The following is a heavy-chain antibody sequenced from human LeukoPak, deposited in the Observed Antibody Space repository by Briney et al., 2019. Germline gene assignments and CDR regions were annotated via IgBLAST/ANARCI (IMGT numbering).Heavy chain of an antibody. CDR3: TRATYGSGSYFLDY. J-gene: IGHJ4*02. CDR2: TRNKANSYTT. CDR1: GFTFSAHY. V-gene: IGHV3-72*01. D-gene: IGHD3-10*01. Sequence: PGGSLRLSCAASGFTFSAHYMDWVRQAPGKGLEWVGRTRNKANSYTTEYAASVEGRFTISRDDSKNSLYLQMNSLKTEDTAVYYCTRATYGSGSYFLDYWGQGALVTVSS.